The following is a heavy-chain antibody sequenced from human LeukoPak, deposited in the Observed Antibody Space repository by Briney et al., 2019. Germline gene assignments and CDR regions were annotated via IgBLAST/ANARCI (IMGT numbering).Heavy chain of an antibody. CDR3: ARVKDIAMSPFDAFDI. CDR2: INPNSGGT. V-gene: IGHV1-2*02. J-gene: IGHJ3*02. CDR1: GYAFTGYY. Sequence: GASVKVSCKAYGYAFTGYYMNWVRQAPGQGLEWMGWINPNSGGTNYAQKFQGRVTMTRDTSISTAYMELSRLRSDDTAVYYCARVKDIAMSPFDAFDIWCQGTMVTVSS. D-gene: IGHD5-18*01.